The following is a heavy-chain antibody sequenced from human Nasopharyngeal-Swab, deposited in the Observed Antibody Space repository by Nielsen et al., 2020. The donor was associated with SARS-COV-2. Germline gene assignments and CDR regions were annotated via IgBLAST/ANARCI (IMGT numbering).Heavy chain of an antibody. CDR3: AREPGVSWPSNKYYYYYMDV. V-gene: IGHV1-69*13. D-gene: IGHD6-13*01. J-gene: IGHJ6*03. CDR1: GGTFSIYA. CDR2: IIPIFGTA. Sequence: SVQVSCKAFGGTFSIYAISWLRQAPAQGLEWMVGIIPIFGTATYAQKFQGRFTITADESTSTAYMELSSLSSEDTAVYYCAREPGVSWPSNKYYYYYMDVWGKGTTVTVSS.